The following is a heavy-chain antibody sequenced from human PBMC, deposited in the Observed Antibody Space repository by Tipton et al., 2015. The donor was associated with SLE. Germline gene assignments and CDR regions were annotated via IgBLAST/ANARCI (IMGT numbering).Heavy chain of an antibody. J-gene: IGHJ6*04. CDR1: GGSISSGSYY. CDR2: LYTSGST. CDR3: ARESPPVDV. V-gene: IGHV4-61*02. Sequence: TLSLTCTVSGGSISSGSYYWSWIRQPAGKGLEWIGRLYTSGSTNYNPSLKSRVTISVDTSKNQFSLKLSSVTAADTAVYYCARESPPVDVWGKGTTVTVSS.